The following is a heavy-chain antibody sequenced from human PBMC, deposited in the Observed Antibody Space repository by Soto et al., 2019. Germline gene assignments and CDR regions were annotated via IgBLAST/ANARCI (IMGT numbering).Heavy chain of an antibody. V-gene: IGHV1-69*08. Sequence: QVQLVQSGAEVKKPGSSVKVSCKASGGTFSSYTISWVRQAPGQGLEWMGRIIPILGIANYAQKFQGRVTITADKSTSPAYMELSSLRSEDTAVYYCARDYYEWLLSVAPSIDNWFDPWGQGTLVTVSS. D-gene: IGHD5-12*01. J-gene: IGHJ5*02. CDR3: ARDYYEWLLSVAPSIDNWFDP. CDR2: IIPILGIA. CDR1: GGTFSSYT.